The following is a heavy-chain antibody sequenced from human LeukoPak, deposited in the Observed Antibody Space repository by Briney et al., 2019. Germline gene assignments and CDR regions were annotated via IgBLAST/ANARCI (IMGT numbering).Heavy chain of an antibody. V-gene: IGHV3-33*06. CDR2: IWYDGRNK. J-gene: IGHJ4*02. Sequence: GRSLRLSCAASGFIFNSYGMHWVRQAPGKGLEWVAVIWYDGRNKYYADSVKGRFTISRDNSKNTLYLQMDSRRAEDTAVYYCAKDREGEHWLAHLDYWGQGTLVTVSS. CDR1: GFIFNSYG. D-gene: IGHD6-19*01. CDR3: AKDREGEHWLAHLDY.